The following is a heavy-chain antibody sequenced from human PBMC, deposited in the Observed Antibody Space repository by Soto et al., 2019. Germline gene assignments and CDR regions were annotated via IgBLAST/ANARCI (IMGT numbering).Heavy chain of an antibody. Sequence: EVQLVESGGGLVQPGGSLRLSCAASGFTFSNYAMDWVRQAPGKGLEWVSYISSSSNTIYYADSVKGRFTISRDNAMSSLYLQTNSLRDEDTAGYYCVRDGREYSGLDTYYWGQGTQLTVYS. CDR3: VRDGREYSGLDTYY. CDR2: ISSSSNTI. V-gene: IGHV3-48*02. D-gene: IGHD5-12*01. J-gene: IGHJ4*02. CDR1: GFTFSNYA.